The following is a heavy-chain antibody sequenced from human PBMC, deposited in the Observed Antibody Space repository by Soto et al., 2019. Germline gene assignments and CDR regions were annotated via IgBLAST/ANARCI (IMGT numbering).Heavy chain of an antibody. J-gene: IGHJ4*02. CDR3: ARESSGYYYRYFDC. CDR1: GDSVSSNNVA. CDR2: TYYRSQWYD. D-gene: IGHD3-22*01. V-gene: IGHV6-1*01. Sequence: SQTLSLTCDISGDSVSSNNVAWNWIRQSPSTGLEWLGRTYYRSQWYDDYAESVKSRISIIPDTSKNQFSLRLNSVTPEATAVYYCARESSGYYYRYFDCWGQGTLVTVSS.